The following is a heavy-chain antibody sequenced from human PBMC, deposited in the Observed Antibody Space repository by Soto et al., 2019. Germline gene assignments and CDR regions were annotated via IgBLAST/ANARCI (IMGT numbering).Heavy chain of an antibody. J-gene: IGHJ3*02. CDR2: INHSGST. CDR3: ARLGIAVAGTSSVRAFDI. D-gene: IGHD6-19*01. CDR1: GGSFSGYY. Sequence: PSETLSLTCAVYGGSFSGYYWSWIRQPPGKGLEWIGAINHSGSTNYNPSLKGRVTISGDKSKNQFSLKMSCVTAADTAVYYCARLGIAVAGTSSVRAFDIWGQGTMVTVSS. V-gene: IGHV4-34*01.